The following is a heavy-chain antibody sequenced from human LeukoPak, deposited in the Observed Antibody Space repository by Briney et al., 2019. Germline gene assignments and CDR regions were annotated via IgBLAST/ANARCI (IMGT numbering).Heavy chain of an antibody. CDR2: IYYSGST. V-gene: IGHV4-39*07. CDR1: GGSISSSSYY. J-gene: IGHJ4*02. CDR3: ARVLRPRIAVAGNIDY. Sequence: SETLSLTCTVSGGSISSSSYYWGWIRQPPGKGLEWIGSIYYSGSTHYNPSLKSRVTISVDTSKNQFSLKLSSVTAADTAVYYCARVLRPRIAVAGNIDYWGQGTLVTVSS. D-gene: IGHD6-19*01.